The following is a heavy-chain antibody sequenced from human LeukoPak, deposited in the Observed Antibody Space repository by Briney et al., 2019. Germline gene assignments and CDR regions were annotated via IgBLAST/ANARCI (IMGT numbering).Heavy chain of an antibody. V-gene: IGHV1-18*01. Sequence: ASVRVSCKASGYIFTDYGITWVRQAPGQGLEWMGWISAYNGNTNYAQKFQGRFTMTEDTSTDTAYMDLSSLKSEDTAVYYCASLFGRNWGQGTLVTVSS. D-gene: IGHD3-10*02. CDR1: GYIFTDYG. CDR2: ISAYNGNT. CDR3: ASLFGRN. J-gene: IGHJ4*02.